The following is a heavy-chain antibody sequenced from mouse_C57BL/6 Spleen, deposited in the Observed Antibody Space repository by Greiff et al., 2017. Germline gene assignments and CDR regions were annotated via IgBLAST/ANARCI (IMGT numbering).Heavy chain of an antibody. CDR3: ARGCNFYYFDY. D-gene: IGHD2-1*01. CDR1: GYTFTSYW. CDR2: IYPSDSET. Sequence: VQLQQPGAELVRPGSSVKLSCKASGYTFTSYWMDWVKQRPGQGLEWIGNIYPSDSETHYNQKFKDKATLTVDKSSSTAYMQLSSLTSEDSAVYYCARGCNFYYFDYWGQGTTLTVSS. V-gene: IGHV1-61*01. J-gene: IGHJ2*01.